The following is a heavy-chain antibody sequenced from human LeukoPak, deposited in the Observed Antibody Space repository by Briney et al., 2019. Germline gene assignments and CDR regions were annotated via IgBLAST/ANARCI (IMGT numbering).Heavy chain of an antibody. CDR1: GFTFTSYS. D-gene: IGHD3-10*01. V-gene: IGHV3-23*01. CDR3: ANSRGYGSGNL. CDR2: VSGSGDRT. J-gene: IGHJ4*02. Sequence: GGSLRLSCATSGFTFTSYSMNWVRQAPGKGLEWISAVSGSGDRTYYAGSVKGRFIISRGNSKNIVYLRMNSLRAEDTAVYFCANSRGYGSGNLWGQGTLVTVSS.